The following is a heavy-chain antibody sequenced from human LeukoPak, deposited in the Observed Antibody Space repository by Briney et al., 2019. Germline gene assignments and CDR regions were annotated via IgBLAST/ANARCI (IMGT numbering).Heavy chain of an antibody. V-gene: IGHV3-23*01. Sequence: GGCLRLSCAASGFTFSSFAMSWVRQAPGKGLEWVSAISGSGSDTYYADSVKGRFTVSRDNSKNTLYLQMNSLRAEDTALYYCAKERYGDYSFEYWGQGNVVSV. J-gene: IGHJ4*02. CDR3: AKERYGDYSFEY. CDR1: GFTFSSFA. D-gene: IGHD4-17*01. CDR2: ISGSGSDT.